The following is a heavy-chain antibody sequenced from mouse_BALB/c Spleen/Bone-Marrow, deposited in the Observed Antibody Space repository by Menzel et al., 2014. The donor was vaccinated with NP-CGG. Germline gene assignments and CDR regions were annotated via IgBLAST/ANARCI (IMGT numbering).Heavy chain of an antibody. CDR1: GDSITSGY. V-gene: IGHV3-8*02. CDR2: ISYSGST. J-gene: IGHJ4*01. Sequence: VQLQQSGPSLVKPSQTLSLTCSVTGDSITSGYWNWIRKFPGNKLEYMGYISYSGSTYYNPSLKSRISISRDISKNQYYLQLNSVTTEDTATYYCARDSSGGILAMDYWGQGTSVTVSS. D-gene: IGHD3-2*01. CDR3: ARDSSGGILAMDY.